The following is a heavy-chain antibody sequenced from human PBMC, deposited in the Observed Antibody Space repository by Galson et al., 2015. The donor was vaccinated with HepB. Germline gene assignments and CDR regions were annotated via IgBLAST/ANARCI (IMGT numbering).Heavy chain of an antibody. CDR2: INPNSGGT. D-gene: IGHD6-13*01. CDR3: AREVDIAAAGSAEYFQH. V-gene: IGHV1-2*02. J-gene: IGHJ1*01. Sequence: SVKVSCKASGYSFTGYYMHWVRQAPGQGLAWMGWINPNSGGTNYAQKFQGRVTMTRDTSISTAYMELSSLRSDDTAVYYCAREVDIAAAGSAEYFQHWGQGTLVTVSS. CDR1: GYSFTGYY.